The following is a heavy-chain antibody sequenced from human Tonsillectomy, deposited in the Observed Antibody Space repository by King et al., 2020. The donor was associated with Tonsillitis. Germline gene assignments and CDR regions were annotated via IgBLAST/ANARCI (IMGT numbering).Heavy chain of an antibody. CDR2: LIPLFGTA. J-gene: IGHJ4*02. D-gene: IGHD3-22*01. CDR3: ARDYYDSSGYWFDY. V-gene: IGHV1-69*01. Sequence: QLVQSGAEVKKPGSSVKVSCKASGGTFSSYAISWVRQAPGQGLEWMGGLIPLFGTANYAQKSQGRITIIADESTRTAYMELSSLRSEDTAVYYCARDYYDSSGYWFDYWGQGILVTVSS. CDR1: GGTFSSYA.